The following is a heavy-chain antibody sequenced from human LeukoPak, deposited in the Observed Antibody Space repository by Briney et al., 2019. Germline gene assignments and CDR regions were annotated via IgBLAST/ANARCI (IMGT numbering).Heavy chain of an antibody. CDR1: GYTFTGYY. CDR2: INPNSGGT. Sequence: ASVKVSCKASGYTFTGYYIHWVRQAPGQGLEWMGWINPNSGGTNYAQKFQGRVTMTRDTSISTAYMELNRLRSDDTAVYYCARAHSGWYGNWFDPWGQGTLVTVSS. CDR3: ARAHSGWYGNWFDP. V-gene: IGHV1-2*02. J-gene: IGHJ5*02. D-gene: IGHD6-19*01.